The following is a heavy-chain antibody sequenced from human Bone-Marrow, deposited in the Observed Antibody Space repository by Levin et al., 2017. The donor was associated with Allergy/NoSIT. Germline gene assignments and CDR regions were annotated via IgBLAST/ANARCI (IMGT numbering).Heavy chain of an antibody. D-gene: IGHD2-2*01. V-gene: IGHV1-69*01. J-gene: IGHJ4*02. CDR3: AGGSPYCSSTSCYGGFFDY. Sequence: SLKVSCKASGGTFSSYAISWVRQAPGQGLEWMVFLLPIFVTAHSAQKFQGRVTITADESTSTAYMELSSLRSEDTAVYYCAGGSPYCSSTSCYGGFFDYWGQGTLVTVSS. CDR2: LLPIFVTA. CDR1: GGTFSSYA.